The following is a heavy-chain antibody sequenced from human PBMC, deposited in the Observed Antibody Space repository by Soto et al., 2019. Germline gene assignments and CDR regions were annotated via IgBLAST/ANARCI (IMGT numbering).Heavy chain of an antibody. CDR1: GYSISSGYY. CDR2: IYQGGDT. V-gene: IGHV4-38-2*01. CDR3: ARAAFPRGTHDLDF. J-gene: IGHJ4*02. Sequence: SETLSLTCGVSGYSISSGYYWSWIRQPPGKGLEWIGSIYQGGDTYYNPSLNSPVTISVDTSNNHFSFSLDSVTAADTAVYYFARAAFPRGTHDLDFWGQGILVTVSS. D-gene: IGHD3-3*01.